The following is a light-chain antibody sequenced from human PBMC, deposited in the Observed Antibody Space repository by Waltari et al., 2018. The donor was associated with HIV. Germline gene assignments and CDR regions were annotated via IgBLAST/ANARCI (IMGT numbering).Light chain of an antibody. Sequence: SYELTQPPSVSVSPGQTASITCSGDKLGDKFACWYQQKPGQSPVLVMFQDSKRPSGIPERFSGSNSANTATLTISGTQAMDEADYYCQAWDSSTVVFGGGTKLTVL. J-gene: IGLJ3*02. CDR2: QDS. CDR1: KLGDKF. CDR3: QAWDSSTVV. V-gene: IGLV3-1*01.